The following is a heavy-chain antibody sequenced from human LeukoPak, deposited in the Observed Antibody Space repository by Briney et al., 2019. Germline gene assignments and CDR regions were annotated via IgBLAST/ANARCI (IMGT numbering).Heavy chain of an antibody. Sequence: GGSLRLSCAPSGCTFSSYWMHWVRQAPGKGLVCVTRINSDGSSTSYADSVKGRFTISRDNAKNTLYLQMNSLRAEDTAVYYCARDRPLLAFDIWGQGTMVTVSS. CDR2: INSDGSST. CDR3: ARDRPLLAFDI. D-gene: IGHD2/OR15-2a*01. CDR1: GCTFSSYW. V-gene: IGHV3-74*01. J-gene: IGHJ3*02.